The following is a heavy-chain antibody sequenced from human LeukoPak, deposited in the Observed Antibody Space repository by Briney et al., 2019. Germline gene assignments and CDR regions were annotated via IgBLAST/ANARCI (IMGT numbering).Heavy chain of an antibody. V-gene: IGHV1-24*01. J-gene: IGHJ3*02. CDR2: FDPEDGET. CDR1: VYTLIELF. CDR3: ATSNGAFDI. D-gene: IGHD2-8*01. Sequence: GSVKVSCKVSVYTLIELFMQGVRQAPGKGLEWMGGFDPEDGETIYAQKFQGRVTMTEDTSTDTAYMELSSLRSEDTAVYYCATSNGAFDIWGQGTMVTVSS.